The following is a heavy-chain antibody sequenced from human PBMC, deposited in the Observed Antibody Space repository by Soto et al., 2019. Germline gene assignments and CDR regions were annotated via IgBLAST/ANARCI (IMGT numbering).Heavy chain of an antibody. CDR2: IIPIFGTA. J-gene: IGHJ6*02. CDR1: GGTFSSYA. CDR3: ARPLGGYYNYYYYYGMDV. D-gene: IGHD3-3*01. Sequence: SVKVSCKASGGTFSSYAISWVRQAPGQGLEWMGGIIPIFGTANYAQKFQGRVTITADESTSTAYMELSSLRSEDTAVYYCARPLGGYYNYYYYYGMDVWGQGTTVTISS. V-gene: IGHV1-69*13.